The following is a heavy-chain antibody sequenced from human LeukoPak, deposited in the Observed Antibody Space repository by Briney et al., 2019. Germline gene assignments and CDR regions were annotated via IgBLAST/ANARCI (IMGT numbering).Heavy chain of an antibody. J-gene: IGHJ4*02. CDR2: IYYSGST. CDR3: ARLKAVTSYFDY. V-gene: IGHV4-39*07. CDR1: GGSISSSSYY. D-gene: IGHD4-17*01. Sequence: SETLSLTCTVSGGSISSSSYYWGWIRQPPGKGLEWIGSIYYSGSTYYNPSLKSRVTISVDTSKNQSSLKLSSVTAADTAVYYCARLKAVTSYFDYWGQGTLVTVSS.